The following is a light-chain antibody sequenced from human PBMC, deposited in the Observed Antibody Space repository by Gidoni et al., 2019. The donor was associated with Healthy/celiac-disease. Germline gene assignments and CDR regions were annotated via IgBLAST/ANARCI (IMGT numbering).Light chain of an antibody. V-gene: IGKV3-11*01. Sequence: EIVLTQSPATLSLSPGERATLSCRSSQSVSSYLAWYQQKPGQAPRLLIYDASNRATGIPARFSGSGSGTDFTITISSLEPEDFEVYYCQQRSNWSYTFGQGTKLEIK. CDR2: DAS. CDR3: QQRSNWSYT. J-gene: IGKJ2*01. CDR1: QSVSSY.